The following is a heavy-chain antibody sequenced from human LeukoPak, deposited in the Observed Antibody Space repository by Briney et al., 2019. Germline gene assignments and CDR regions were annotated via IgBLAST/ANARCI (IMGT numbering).Heavy chain of an antibody. Sequence: SETLSLTCAVYGGSFSGYHWTWLRQPPGKGLEWIGEINHNGNTNYNPSLKSRVTISVDTSKNQFSLELSFVTAADTAVYYCARPSRSLWFGDLYFDYWGQGTLVTVSS. CDR3: ARPSRSLWFGDLYFDY. D-gene: IGHD3-10*01. CDR1: GGSFSGYH. V-gene: IGHV4-34*01. CDR2: INHNGNT. J-gene: IGHJ4*02.